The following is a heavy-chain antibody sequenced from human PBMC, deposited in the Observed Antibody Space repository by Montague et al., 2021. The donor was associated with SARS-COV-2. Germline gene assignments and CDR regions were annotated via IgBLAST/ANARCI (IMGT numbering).Heavy chain of an antibody. D-gene: IGHD2-21*01. Sequence: SETLSLTCTVSGDSISTSQYYWGWIRQPPGKGLEWIGTIYYSGSTYYNPSLKSRVTISEDTSKNQFSLRLTSATAADTATYYCARGQVTAFAILIVFPAAGALDSRGRGTTVTVSS. V-gene: IGHV4-39*01. CDR1: GDSISTSQYY. J-gene: IGHJ3*01. CDR2: IYYSGST. CDR3: ARGQVTAFAILIVFPAAGALDS.